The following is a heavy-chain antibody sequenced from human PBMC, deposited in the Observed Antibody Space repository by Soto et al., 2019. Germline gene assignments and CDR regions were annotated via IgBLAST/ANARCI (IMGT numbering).Heavy chain of an antibody. V-gene: IGHV3-74*01. CDR2: INSDGSST. J-gene: IGHJ4*02. CDR3: ARGSSYALDY. Sequence: EVQLVESGGGLVQPGGSLRLSCAASGFTFSRYPMHWVRQAPGKGLVWVSRINSDGSSTRYADSVKGRFTVSRDNAKNTLYLEMNSLRAEDTAVYYCARGSSYALDYWGQGTRVTVSS. CDR1: GFTFSRYP. D-gene: IGHD3-16*01.